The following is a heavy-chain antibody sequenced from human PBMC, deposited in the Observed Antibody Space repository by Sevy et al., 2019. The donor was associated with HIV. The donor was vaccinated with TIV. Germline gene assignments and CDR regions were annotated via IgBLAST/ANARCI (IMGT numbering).Heavy chain of an antibody. Sequence: GGSLRLSCAASGFTFSSYGMHWVRQAPGKGLEWVAVISYDGSNKYYADSVNGRFTISRDNSKNTRYLQMNSLRAEDTAVYYCAKGDYDFWSGFYGMDVWGQGTTVTVSS. CDR1: GFTFSSYG. J-gene: IGHJ6*02. V-gene: IGHV3-30*18. CDR2: ISYDGSNK. CDR3: AKGDYDFWSGFYGMDV. D-gene: IGHD3-3*01.